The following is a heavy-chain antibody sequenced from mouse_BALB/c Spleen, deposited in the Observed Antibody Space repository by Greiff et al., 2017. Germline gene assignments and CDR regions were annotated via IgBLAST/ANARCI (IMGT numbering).Heavy chain of an antibody. CDR2: ISSGGSYT. Sequence: DVHLVESGGDLVKPGGSLKLSCAASGFTFSSYGMSWVRQTPDKRLEWVATISSGGSYTYYPDSVKGRFTISRDNAKNTLYLQMSSLKSEDTAMYYCASQYGNYPWFAYWGQGTLVTVSA. J-gene: IGHJ3*01. CDR1: GFTFSSYG. CDR3: ASQYGNYPWFAY. D-gene: IGHD2-10*02. V-gene: IGHV5-6*01.